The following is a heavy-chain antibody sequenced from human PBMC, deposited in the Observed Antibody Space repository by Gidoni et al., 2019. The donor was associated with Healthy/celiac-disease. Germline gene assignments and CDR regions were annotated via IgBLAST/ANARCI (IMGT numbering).Heavy chain of an antibody. CDR3: ARYTKTYYYGSGTPTGWFDP. CDR1: GRSISSGGYS. Sequence: QLQLQESGSGLVKPSQTLSLTCAVSGRSISSGGYSWSWIRQPPGKGLEWIGYIYHSGSTYYNPSLKSRVTISVDRSKNQFSLKLSSVTAADTAVYYCARYTKTYYYGSGTPTGWFDPWGQGTLVTVSS. V-gene: IGHV4-30-2*01. J-gene: IGHJ5*02. D-gene: IGHD3-10*01. CDR2: IYHSGST.